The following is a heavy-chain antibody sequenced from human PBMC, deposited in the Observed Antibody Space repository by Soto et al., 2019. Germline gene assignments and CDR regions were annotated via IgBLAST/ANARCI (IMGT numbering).Heavy chain of an antibody. D-gene: IGHD2-15*01. V-gene: IGHV1-18*01. CDR3: ARGTYCSGGSCQTDYYYYYGMDV. CDR2: ISAYNGNT. J-gene: IGHJ6*02. CDR1: GYTFTSYG. Sequence: ASVKVSCKASGYTFTSYGISWVRQAPGQGLEWMGWISAYNGNTNYAQKLQGRVTMTTGTSTSTAYMELRSLRSDDTAVYYCARGTYCSGGSCQTDYYYYYGMDVWGQGTTVTVSS.